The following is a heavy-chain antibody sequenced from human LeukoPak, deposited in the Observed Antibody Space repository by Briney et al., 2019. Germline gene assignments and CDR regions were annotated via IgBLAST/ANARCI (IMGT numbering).Heavy chain of an antibody. Sequence: SETLSLTCAVYGGSFSGYYWGWIRQPPGKGLEWIGEINHSGSTNYNPSLKSRVTISVDTSKNQFSLKLSSVTAADTAVYYCARRPRSITMIVVVKGGFFDYWGQGTLVTVSS. D-gene: IGHD3-22*01. CDR2: INHSGST. J-gene: IGHJ4*02. CDR3: ARRPRSITMIVVVKGGFFDY. CDR1: GGSFSGYY. V-gene: IGHV4-34*01.